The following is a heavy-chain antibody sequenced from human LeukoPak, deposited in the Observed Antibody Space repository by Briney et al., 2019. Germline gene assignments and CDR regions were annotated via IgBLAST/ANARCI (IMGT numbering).Heavy chain of an antibody. Sequence: QPGGSLRLSCAASGFTFSSYAMSWVRQAPGKGLEWVSVISISGGSTSYEDSVQGRFTISRDNSKKQLYMQMNSLRAEDKAVYYCAKRLAFVVVPAAPLDYWGQGTLVTVSS. CDR1: GFTFSSYA. V-gene: IGHV3-23*01. CDR3: AKRLAFVVVPAAPLDY. CDR2: ISISGGST. D-gene: IGHD2-2*01. J-gene: IGHJ4*02.